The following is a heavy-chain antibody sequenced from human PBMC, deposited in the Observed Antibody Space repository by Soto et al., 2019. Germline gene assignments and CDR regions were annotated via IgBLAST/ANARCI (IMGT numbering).Heavy chain of an antibody. J-gene: IGHJ4*02. CDR1: GGSVSSGSYY. V-gene: IGHV4-61*01. D-gene: IGHD3-3*01. Sequence: SETLSLTCTVSGGSVSSGSYYWSWIRQPPGKGLEWIGYIYYSGSTNYNPSLKSRVTISVDTSKNQFSLKLSSVTAADTAVYYCARVRGSGYLSLPPYYFDYWGQGTLVTVSS. CDR3: ARVRGSGYLSLPPYYFDY. CDR2: IYYSGST.